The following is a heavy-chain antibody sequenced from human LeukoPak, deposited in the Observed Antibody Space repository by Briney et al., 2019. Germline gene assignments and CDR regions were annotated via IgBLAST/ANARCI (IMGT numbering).Heavy chain of an antibody. D-gene: IGHD2-2*01. CDR2: INPNSGGT. V-gene: IGHV1-2*02. J-gene: IGHJ4*02. Sequence: ASVKVSCKASGYNFIGYYINWVRQAPGQGLEWMGWINPNSGGTNYAQKFQGRVTMTRDTSISTAYMELSRLRSDDTAVYYCARDGLWARTSWDYFDYWGQGTLVTVSS. CDR3: ARDGLWARTSWDYFDY. CDR1: GYNFIGYY.